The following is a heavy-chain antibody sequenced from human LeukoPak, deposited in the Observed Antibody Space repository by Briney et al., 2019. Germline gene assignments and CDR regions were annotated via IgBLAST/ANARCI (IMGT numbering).Heavy chain of an antibody. J-gene: IGHJ4*02. CDR2: ISWNSGSI. D-gene: IGHD3-16*01. Sequence: PGRSLRLSCAASGFTFDDYAMHWVRQAPGKGLEWVSGISWNSGSIGYADSVKGRFTISRDNAKNSLYLQMNSLRAEDTALYYCARDRGRVVPSRGFDYWGQGTLVTVSS. CDR3: ARDRGRVVPSRGFDY. V-gene: IGHV3-9*01. CDR1: GFTFDDYA.